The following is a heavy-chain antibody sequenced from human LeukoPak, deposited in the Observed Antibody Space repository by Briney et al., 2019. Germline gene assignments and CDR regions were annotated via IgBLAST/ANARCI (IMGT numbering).Heavy chain of an antibody. V-gene: IGHV3-48*01. D-gene: IGHD3-22*01. J-gene: IGHJ4*02. CDR2: ITNSGNSK. Sequence: GGSLRLSCAASEFTFSSYSMNWVRQAPGKGLEWVSYITNSGNSKSYADSVKGRFTISRDSSKNTLYLQMNSLRAEDTAVYYCAKDHFYDSGGYYYVFDYWGQGSLVTVSS. CDR1: EFTFSSYS. CDR3: AKDHFYDSGGYYYVFDY.